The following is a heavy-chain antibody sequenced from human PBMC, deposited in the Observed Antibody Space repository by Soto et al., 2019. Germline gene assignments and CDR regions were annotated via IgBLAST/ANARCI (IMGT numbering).Heavy chain of an antibody. Sequence: SQTLSLTCVISGDSVSSNSAAWNWIRQSPSRGLEWLGRTYYRSKWYNDYAVSVKSRITINPDTSKSQFSLQLNSVTPEDTAVYYCARDLTSVGRGRIAAAGTHPYYYYGMDVWGQGTTVTVS. D-gene: IGHD6-13*01. V-gene: IGHV6-1*01. CDR1: GDSVSSNSAA. CDR2: TYYRSKWYN. CDR3: ARDLTSVGRGRIAAAGTHPYYYYGMDV. J-gene: IGHJ6*02.